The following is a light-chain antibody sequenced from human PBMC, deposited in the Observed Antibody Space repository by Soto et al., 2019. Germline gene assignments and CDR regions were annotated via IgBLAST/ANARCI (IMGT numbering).Light chain of an antibody. J-gene: IGKJ2*01. Sequence: EIVMTQSPDSLAVSLGERATINCKSSQSVLYSSNNENYLAWYQQKPGQSPKLLIHWASTRKSGVPDRFSGSRSWPDFPLTISSLPAKDLPVYLCQKSYSTPYNFGQGTKLEIK. CDR2: WAS. CDR3: QKSYSTPYN. V-gene: IGKV4-1*01. CDR1: QSVLYSSNNENY.